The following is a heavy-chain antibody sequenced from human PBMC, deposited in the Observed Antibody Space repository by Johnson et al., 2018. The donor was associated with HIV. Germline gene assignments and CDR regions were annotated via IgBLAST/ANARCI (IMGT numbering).Heavy chain of an antibody. V-gene: IGHV3-7*01. J-gene: IGHJ3*02. Sequence: VQLVESGGGVVQPGRCLRLSCAASGFTFSSYAMHWVRQARGKGLEWVANIKQDGSEKYYVDSVKGRFTISRDNAKNSLYLQMSSLRADDTAVYNCAKGQEARGPLDIWGQGTMVTVSS. CDR1: GFTFSSYA. CDR2: IKQDGSEK. CDR3: AKGQEARGPLDI.